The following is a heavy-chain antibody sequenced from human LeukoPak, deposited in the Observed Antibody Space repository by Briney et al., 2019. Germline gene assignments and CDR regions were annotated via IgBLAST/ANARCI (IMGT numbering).Heavy chain of an antibody. Sequence: PGGSLRLSCAASAFTSSNYFMSWVRQAPGKGLEWVANIKQDGSEKYYVDSVKGRFTISRDNTKNSLYLQMNSLRAEDTAVYYCARDQRGTSGWYEDYWGQGTLVTVSS. D-gene: IGHD6-19*01. CDR2: IKQDGSEK. CDR1: AFTSSNYF. V-gene: IGHV3-7*01. CDR3: ARDQRGTSGWYEDY. J-gene: IGHJ4*02.